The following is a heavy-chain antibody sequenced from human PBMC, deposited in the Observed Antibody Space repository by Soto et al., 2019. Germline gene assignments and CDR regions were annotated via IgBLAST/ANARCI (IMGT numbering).Heavy chain of an antibody. V-gene: IGHV3-23*01. CDR2: ITVNGDST. J-gene: IGHJ4*02. CDR3: AKSREPPTKMDFDC. D-gene: IGHD1-26*01. CDR1: GFIFGNYA. Sequence: GSLRLSCTASGFIFGNYAMSWVRQAPGTGLEWVSAITVNGDSTYHADSVKGRFMISRDNSKNTLYLQMNSLRAEDTAVYYCAKSREPPTKMDFDCWCLGTLVTVSS.